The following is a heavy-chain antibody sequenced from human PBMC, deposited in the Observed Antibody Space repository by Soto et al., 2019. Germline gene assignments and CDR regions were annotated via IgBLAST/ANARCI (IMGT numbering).Heavy chain of an antibody. Sequence: QVQLVQSGAEVKKPGSSVKVSCKASGGTFSNYPISWVRQAPGQGLEWMGGIIPIFGTVNYAQKFQGRVTITADESTSTACMELRSLRSEDTAVYYCARGNQRWLQLWYFDLWGRGTLVTVSS. D-gene: IGHD5-12*01. V-gene: IGHV1-69*12. CDR2: IIPIFGTV. J-gene: IGHJ2*01. CDR3: ARGNQRWLQLWYFDL. CDR1: GGTFSNYP.